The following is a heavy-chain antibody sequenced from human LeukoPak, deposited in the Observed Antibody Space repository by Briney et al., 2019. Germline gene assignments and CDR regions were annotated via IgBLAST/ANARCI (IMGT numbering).Heavy chain of an antibody. Sequence: GGSLRLSRAASGFTFSSYGMHWVRQAAGKGLEGVAFIRYDGSNKYYGDSVKGRLSISRDNAKNTLYLQMNSLRAEDTAMYYCAKDGRRWLVLGYMDVWGNGTTVTVSS. CDR3: AKDGRRWLVLGYMDV. V-gene: IGHV3-30*02. CDR1: GFTFSSYG. J-gene: IGHJ6*03. D-gene: IGHD6-19*01. CDR2: IRYDGSNK.